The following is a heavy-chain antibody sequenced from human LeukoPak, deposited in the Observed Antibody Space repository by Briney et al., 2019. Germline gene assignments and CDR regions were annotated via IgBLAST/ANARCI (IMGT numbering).Heavy chain of an antibody. Sequence: SETLSLTCSVYGGSSSGSYCCWVRQAPGKGLEWIGEVIHGVRTTYDPSIESRVTISEETSENQFSLRLTSVTAADTAVYYCVLGEVAGEHLQYWGQGSLVTVSS. D-gene: IGHD6-19*01. CDR2: VIHGVRT. CDR1: GGSSSGSY. J-gene: IGHJ1*01. CDR3: VLGEVAGEHLQY. V-gene: IGHV4-34*12.